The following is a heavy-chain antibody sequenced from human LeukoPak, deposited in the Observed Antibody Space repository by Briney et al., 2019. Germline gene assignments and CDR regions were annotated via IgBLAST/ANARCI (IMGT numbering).Heavy chain of an antibody. CDR3: ARDPPYSSSWYPRFDY. J-gene: IGHJ4*02. V-gene: IGHV1-2*02. Sequence: ASVKVSCKASGYTFTGYYMRWVRQAPGQGLEWMGWINPNSGGTNYAQKFQGRVTMTRDTSISTAYMELSRLRSDDTAVYYCARDPPYSSSWYPRFDYWGQGTLVTVSS. CDR1: GYTFTGYY. CDR2: INPNSGGT. D-gene: IGHD6-13*01.